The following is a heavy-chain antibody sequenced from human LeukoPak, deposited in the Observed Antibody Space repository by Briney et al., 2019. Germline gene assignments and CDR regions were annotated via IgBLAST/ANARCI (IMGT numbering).Heavy chain of an antibody. CDR1: GGSFSDYY. CDR2: INHSGST. V-gene: IGHV4-34*01. D-gene: IGHD6-25*01. J-gene: IGHJ5*02. Sequence: SETLSLTCAVYGGSFSDYYWSWIRQPPGKGLEWIGEINHSGSTNYNPSLKSRVTISVDTSKNQFSLKLSSVTAADTAVYYCARGPGLASGGWFDPWGQGTLVTVSS. CDR3: ARGPGLASGGWFDP.